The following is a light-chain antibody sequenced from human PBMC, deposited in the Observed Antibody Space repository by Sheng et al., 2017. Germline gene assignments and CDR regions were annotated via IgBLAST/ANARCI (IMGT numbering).Light chain of an antibody. CDR3: CSYAGSFTVI. Sequence: QSALTQPASVSGSPGQSITIPCTGTSSDVGNSKFVSWYQQYPGEAPKVLIYEATKRPSGVSNRFSGSKSGNTASLTISGLQADDEADYHCCSYAGSFTVIFGGGTKLTVL. V-gene: IGLV2-23*01. CDR2: EAT. CDR1: SSDVGNSKF. J-gene: IGLJ2*01.